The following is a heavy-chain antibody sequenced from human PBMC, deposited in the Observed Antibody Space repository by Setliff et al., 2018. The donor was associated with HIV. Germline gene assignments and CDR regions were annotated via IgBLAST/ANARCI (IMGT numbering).Heavy chain of an antibody. V-gene: IGHV4-39*01. J-gene: IGHJ4*03. D-gene: IGHD6-13*01. Sequence: PSETLSLTCTVSGGSISSSSYYWGWIRQPPGKGLEWIGSIFYTGSTYYNPSLKSRVTISVDTSKNQFSLKLSSVTAADTAVYYCARQSDPIAAAGADYWGQGTMVTVSS. CDR3: ARQSDPIAAAGADY. CDR2: IFYTGST. CDR1: GGSISSSSYY.